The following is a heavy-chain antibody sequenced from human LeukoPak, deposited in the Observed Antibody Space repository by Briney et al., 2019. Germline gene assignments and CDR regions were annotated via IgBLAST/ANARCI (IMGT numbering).Heavy chain of an antibody. CDR1: GYSISSGYY. Sequence: SETLSLTCTVSGYSISSGYYWGWIRQPPGKGLEWIGSIYHSGSTYYNPSLKSRVTISVDTSKNQFSLKLSSVTAADTAVYYCARGLRLGELSSRATLFDYWGQGTLVTVSS. D-gene: IGHD3-16*02. J-gene: IGHJ4*02. CDR2: IYHSGST. CDR3: ARGLRLGELSSRATLFDY. V-gene: IGHV4-38-2*02.